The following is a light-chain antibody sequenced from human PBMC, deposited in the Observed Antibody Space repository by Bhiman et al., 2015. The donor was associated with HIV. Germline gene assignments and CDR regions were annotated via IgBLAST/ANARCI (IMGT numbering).Light chain of an antibody. V-gene: IGLV1-40*01. CDR1: SSNIGAGHD. J-gene: IGLJ2*01. Sequence: QSVLTQPPSVSGAPGQRVTISCTGSSSNIGAGHDVHWYQQVPGTAPKLLIYDNNNRPSGVPDRFSGSKSGTSASLAITGLQAEDEANYYCQSYDSSLSGSVFGGGTKLTVL. CDR3: QSYDSSLSGSV. CDR2: DNN.